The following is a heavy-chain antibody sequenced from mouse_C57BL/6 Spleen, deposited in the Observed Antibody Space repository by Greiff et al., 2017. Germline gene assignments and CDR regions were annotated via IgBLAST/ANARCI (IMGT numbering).Heavy chain of an antibody. Sequence: VKFVESGGGLVKPGGSLKLSCAASGFTFSDYGMHWVRQAPEKGLEWVAYISSGSSTIYYADTVKGRFTISRDNAKNTLFLQMTSLRSEDTAMYYCARPLDYDGTWFAYWGQGTLVTVSA. D-gene: IGHD2-4*01. V-gene: IGHV5-17*01. CDR3: ARPLDYDGTWFAY. CDR2: ISSGSSTI. CDR1: GFTFSDYG. J-gene: IGHJ3*01.